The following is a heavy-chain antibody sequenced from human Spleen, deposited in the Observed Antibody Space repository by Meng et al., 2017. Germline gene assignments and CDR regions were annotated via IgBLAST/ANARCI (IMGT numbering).Heavy chain of an antibody. J-gene: IGHJ4*02. CDR1: GGSISSTNW. D-gene: IGHD2-2*01. CDR2: IHHSGNT. CDR3: ARAHDSASFPFEY. V-gene: IGHV4-4*02. Sequence: QMQLQESGPGLVKPSGPLSLTCAVSGGSISSTNWWSWVRQSPGKGLEWIGEIHHSGNTNYNPSLKTRVTISVDKSKNQFSLRLSSVTAADTAVYYCARAHDSASFPFEYWGQGTLVTVSS.